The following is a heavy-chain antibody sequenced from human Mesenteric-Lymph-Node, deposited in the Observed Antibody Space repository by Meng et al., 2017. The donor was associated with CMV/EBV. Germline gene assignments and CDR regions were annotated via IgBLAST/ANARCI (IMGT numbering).Heavy chain of an antibody. J-gene: IGHJ4*02. CDR3: ARTFDTSGYSDY. CDR1: GGSISSSSYY. Sequence: GGSLRLSCTVSGGSISSSSYYWGWIRQPPGTGLEWVARIRNEPTSYTTVYAASVKGRFAIARDDSENSVSLQMSSLKTEDTAMYYCARTFDTSGYSDYWGQGTMVTVSS. V-gene: IGHV3-72*01. CDR2: IRNEPTSYTT. D-gene: IGHD3-22*01.